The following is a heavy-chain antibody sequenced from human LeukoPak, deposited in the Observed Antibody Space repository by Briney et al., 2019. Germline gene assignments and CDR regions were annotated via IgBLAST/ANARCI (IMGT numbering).Heavy chain of an antibody. J-gene: IGHJ4*02. D-gene: IGHD3-3*01. CDR1: GGTFSSYA. V-gene: IGHV1-69*01. Sequence: SVKVSCKASGGTFSSYAISWVRQAPGQGLEWMGGIIPIFGTANYAQKFQGRVTITADESTSTAYMELSSLRSEDTAVYYCARVSIRGLRFLEQGEGRYYFDYWGRGTLVTVSS. CDR2: IIPIFGTA. CDR3: ARVSIRGLRFLEQGEGRYYFDY.